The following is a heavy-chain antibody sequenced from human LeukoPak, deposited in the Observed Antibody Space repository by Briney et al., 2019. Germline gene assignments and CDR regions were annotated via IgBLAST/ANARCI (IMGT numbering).Heavy chain of an antibody. CDR3: TAMVEY. Sequence: PGGSLRLSCAASGFTFSSCWMSWVRQAPGKGLEWVANIKQDGSEKYYVDSVKGRFTISRDNAKNSLYLQMNSLRAEDTAVYYCTAMVEYWGQGTLVTVSS. D-gene: IGHD5-18*01. CDR1: GFTFSSCW. CDR2: IKQDGSEK. V-gene: IGHV3-7*05. J-gene: IGHJ4*02.